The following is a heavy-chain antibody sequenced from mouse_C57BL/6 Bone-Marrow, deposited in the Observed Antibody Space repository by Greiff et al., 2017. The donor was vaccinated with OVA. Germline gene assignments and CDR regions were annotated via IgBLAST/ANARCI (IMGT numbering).Heavy chain of an antibody. CDR3: ARGRYGSSYGYFDV. J-gene: IGHJ1*03. V-gene: IGHV1-81*01. CDR1: GYTFTSYG. CDR2: IYPRSGNT. D-gene: IGHD1-1*01. Sequence: QVQLKQSGAELARPGASVKLSCKASGYTFTSYGISWVKQSTGQGLEWIGEIYPRSGNTYYNEKFKGKATLTADKSSSTAYMELRSLTSEDSAVYFCARGRYGSSYGYFDVCGTGTTVTVSS.